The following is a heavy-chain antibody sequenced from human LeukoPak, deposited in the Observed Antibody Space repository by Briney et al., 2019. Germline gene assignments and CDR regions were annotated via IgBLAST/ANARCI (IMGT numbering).Heavy chain of an antibody. D-gene: IGHD3-10*01. CDR1: GSTFGANW. V-gene: IGHV3-7*03. J-gene: IGHJ3*02. CDR2: IKPEGRQN. CDR3: AKERGTAGECAFDI. Sequence: PGGSLRPSWEASGSTFGANWTSWVRRPQGRGRGWVAKIKPEGRQNNYVDSVNGRFTISRDNAKNSLYLQMNSLRAEDTAVYYCAKERGTAGECAFDIWGQGTLVTVS.